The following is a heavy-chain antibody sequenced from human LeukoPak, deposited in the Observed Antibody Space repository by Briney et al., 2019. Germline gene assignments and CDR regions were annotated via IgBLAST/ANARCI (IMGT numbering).Heavy chain of an antibody. V-gene: IGHV3-21*01. CDR3: ASSTDPEYYYGSGSYPSYYDYGMDV. J-gene: IGHJ6*02. CDR2: ISSSSVYI. CDR1: AFPSRRFT. Sequence: GGSREASCPASAFPSRRFTWNWLGQAPGKGLEWVSSISSSSVYIYYADSVKGRFAISRDNAKNSLYLQMNSLRAEDTALYYCASSTDPEYYYGSGSYPSYYDYGMDVWGQGTTVTVSS. D-gene: IGHD3-10*01.